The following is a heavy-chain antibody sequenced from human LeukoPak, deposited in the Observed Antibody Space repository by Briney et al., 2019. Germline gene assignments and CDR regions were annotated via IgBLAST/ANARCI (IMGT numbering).Heavy chain of an antibody. CDR3: ARQTGSGLFILP. Sequence: SETLSLTCTVSGVSVSSGGYYWSWIWQPAGKGLEWIGRIYTSGTTNYNPSLKSQFSISIDTSKNQFSLRLTSVTAADTAVYYCARQTGSGLFILPGGQGTLVTVSS. V-gene: IGHV4-61*02. J-gene: IGHJ4*02. CDR1: GVSVSSGGYY. CDR2: IYTSGTT. D-gene: IGHD3/OR15-3a*01.